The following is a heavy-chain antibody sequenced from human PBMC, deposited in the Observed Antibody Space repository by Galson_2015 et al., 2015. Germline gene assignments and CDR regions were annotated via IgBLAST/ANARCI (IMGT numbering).Heavy chain of an antibody. J-gene: IGHJ4*02. D-gene: IGHD5-24*01. CDR2: ITGDGGIA. V-gene: IGHV3-23*01. CDR1: GFTFSSYT. CDR3: AKGDRDGGPYYLDY. Sequence: SLRLSCAGSGFTFSSYTMNWVRQAPGEGLEWVSAITGDGGIAGYADSVRGRFTISRDNSKNTLYLQMNSLRAEDTAVFYCAKGDRDGGPYYLDYWGQGILVTVSS.